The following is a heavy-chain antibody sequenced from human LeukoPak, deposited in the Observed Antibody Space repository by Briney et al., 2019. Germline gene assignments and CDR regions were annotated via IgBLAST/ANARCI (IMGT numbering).Heavy chain of an antibody. D-gene: IGHD5-12*01. V-gene: IGHV3-23*01. CDR3: AKRKLRSESDS. CDR1: GFTFGTYA. J-gene: IGHJ5*01. Sequence: GGSLRLSCAASGFTFGTYAMSWVRQAPGKGLEWVSNISGDATSTYYADFVKGWFIISRDNSKNTLYLRMNSQRAEDTAVYYCAKRKLRSESDSWGQGTLVTVSS. CDR2: ISGDATST.